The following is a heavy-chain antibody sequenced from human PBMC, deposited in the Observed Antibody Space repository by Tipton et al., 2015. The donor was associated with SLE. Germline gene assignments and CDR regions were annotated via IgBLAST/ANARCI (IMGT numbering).Heavy chain of an antibody. Sequence: TLSLTCIVSGDSISGSTYYWGWIRQPPGKGLEWIGSISYGGRNYYNPSLKSRVTISEDTPKNQFSLKLTSVTAADTAVYYCARWIPLTGINVWGQGATVTVSS. J-gene: IGHJ6*02. CDR2: ISYGGRN. CDR1: GDSISGSTYY. D-gene: IGHD5-18*01. V-gene: IGHV4-39*07. CDR3: ARWIPLTGINV.